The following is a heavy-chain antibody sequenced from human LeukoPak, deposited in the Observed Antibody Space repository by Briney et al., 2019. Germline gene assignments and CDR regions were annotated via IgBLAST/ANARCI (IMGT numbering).Heavy chain of an antibody. CDR3: ARRARRIVGATTGWFDP. CDR2: MNPNSGNT. CDR1: GYTFTSYD. J-gene: IGHJ5*02. Sequence: ASVKVSCKASGYTFTSYDINWVRQATGQGLEWMGWMNPNSGNTGYAQKFQGRVTMTRNTSISTAYMELSSLRSEDTAVYYCARRARRIVGATTGWFDPWGQGTLVTVSS. D-gene: IGHD1-26*01. V-gene: IGHV1-8*01.